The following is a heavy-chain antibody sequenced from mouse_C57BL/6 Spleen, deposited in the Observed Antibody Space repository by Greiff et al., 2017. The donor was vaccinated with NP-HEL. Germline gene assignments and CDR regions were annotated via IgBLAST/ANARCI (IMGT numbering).Heavy chain of an antibody. V-gene: IGHV1-50*01. CDR2: IDPSDSYT. Sequence: QVQLQQPGAELVKPGASVKLSCKASGYTFTSYWMQWVKQRPGQGLEWIGEIDPSDSYTNYSRKFTGKATLTVATSSSTAYLQLSSLTSEESAVYYCARSPVVAPWGQGTLVTVSA. CDR3: ARSPVVAP. CDR1: GYTFTSYW. D-gene: IGHD1-1*01. J-gene: IGHJ3*01.